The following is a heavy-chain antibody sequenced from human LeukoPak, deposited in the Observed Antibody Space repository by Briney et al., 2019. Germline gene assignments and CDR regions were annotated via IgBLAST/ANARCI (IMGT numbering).Heavy chain of an antibody. CDR3: ASISSSWSSPLSDY. D-gene: IGHD6-13*01. V-gene: IGHV1-18*01. CDR1: GYTFISYG. Sequence: VASVKVSCKASGYTFISYGVSWVRQAPGQGLEWMGRTTAYTSKTNYAQKFQGRVTMTTDTSTNTAYLELRSLTSDDTAVYYCASISSSWSSPLSDYWGQGTLVTVSS. CDR2: TTAYTSKT. J-gene: IGHJ4*02.